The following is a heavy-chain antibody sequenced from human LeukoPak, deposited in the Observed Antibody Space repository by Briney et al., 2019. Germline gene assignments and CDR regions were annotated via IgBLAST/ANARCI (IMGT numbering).Heavy chain of an antibody. CDR3: ARGPRDLIIAVAHFDY. J-gene: IGHJ4*02. CDR2: ISSNGYYV. Sequence: GGSLRLSCAPSGFTFSRYTMNWVRQAPGKGLEWVSSISSNGYYVYQADSVKGRFTISRDNAKTSLYLQMNSLRAEDTAVYYCARGPRDLIIAVAHFDYWGQGTLVTVSS. D-gene: IGHD6-19*01. CDR1: GFTFSRYT. V-gene: IGHV3-21*01.